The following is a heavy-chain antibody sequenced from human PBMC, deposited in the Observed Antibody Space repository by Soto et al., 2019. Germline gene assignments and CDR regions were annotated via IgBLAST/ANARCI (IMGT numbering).Heavy chain of an antibody. CDR1: GFTFSDFW. CDR3: ARQHSGSYYFDY. V-gene: IGHV3-7*05. Sequence: EVQLVESGGGLVQPGGSLRLSCAASGFTFSDFWMTWVRQAPGKGLEWVANMNQDGNQNNYVDSVKGRFSISRDNAKNSLYLQINSLRAEDTAVYYCARQHSGSYYFDYWGQGTPVTVSS. D-gene: IGHD1-26*01. J-gene: IGHJ4*02. CDR2: MNQDGNQN.